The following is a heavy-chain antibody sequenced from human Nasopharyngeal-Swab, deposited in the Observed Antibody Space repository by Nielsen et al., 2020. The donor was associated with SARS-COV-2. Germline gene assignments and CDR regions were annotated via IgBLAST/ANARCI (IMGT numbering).Heavy chain of an antibody. CDR3: ARGLKSIAARQGLNWFDP. J-gene: IGHJ5*02. CDR2: IYYSGST. V-gene: IGHV4-39*07. Sequence: SETLSLTCTVSGGSISSSSYYWGWIRQPPGKGLEWIGSIYYSGSTYYNPSLKGRVTISVDTSKNQFSLKLSSVTAADTAVYYCARGLKSIAARQGLNWFDPWGQGTLVTVPS. D-gene: IGHD6-6*01. CDR1: GGSISSSSYY.